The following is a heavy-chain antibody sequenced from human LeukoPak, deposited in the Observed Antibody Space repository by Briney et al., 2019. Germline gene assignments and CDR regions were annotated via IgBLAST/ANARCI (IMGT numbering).Heavy chain of an antibody. CDR2: ISSSSSYI. J-gene: IGHJ6*02. D-gene: IGHD3-22*01. Sequence: GGSLRLSCAASGFTFSSYSMNWVRQAPGKGLEWVSSISSSSSYIYYADSAKGRFTISRDNSKNTLYLQMNSLRAEDTAVYYCATNYDSSGGGMDVWGQGTTVTVSS. CDR3: ATNYDSSGGGMDV. V-gene: IGHV3-21*01. CDR1: GFTFSSYS.